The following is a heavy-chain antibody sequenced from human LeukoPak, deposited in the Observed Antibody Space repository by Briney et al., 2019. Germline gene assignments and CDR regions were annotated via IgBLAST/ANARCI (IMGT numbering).Heavy chain of an antibody. V-gene: IGHV3-30*18. CDR2: ISYDGSNK. Sequence: PGGSLRLSCAASGFTFSSYGMHWVRQAPGKGLEWVAVISYDGSNKYYADSVKGRFTISRDNSKNTLYLQMNSLSAEDTAVYYCAKDRVIVVVPNFDYWGQGTLVTVSS. CDR1: GFTFSSYG. D-gene: IGHD3-22*01. CDR3: AKDRVIVVVPNFDY. J-gene: IGHJ4*02.